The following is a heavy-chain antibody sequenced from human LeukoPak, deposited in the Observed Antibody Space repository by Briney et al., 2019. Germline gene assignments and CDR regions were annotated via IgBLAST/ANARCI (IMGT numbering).Heavy chain of an antibody. Sequence: SETLSLTCTVSGGSISSSSYYWGWIRQPPGKGLEWIGSIYYSGSTYYNPSLKSRVTISVDTSKNQFSLKLSSVTAADTAVYYCARTERLHRPIRFDYWGQGTLVTVSS. CDR2: IYYSGST. D-gene: IGHD2-15*01. V-gene: IGHV4-39*07. CDR1: GGSISSSSYY. J-gene: IGHJ4*02. CDR3: ARTERLHRPIRFDY.